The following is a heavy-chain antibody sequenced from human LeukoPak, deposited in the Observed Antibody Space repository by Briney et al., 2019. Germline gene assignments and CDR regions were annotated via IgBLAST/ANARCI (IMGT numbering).Heavy chain of an antibody. D-gene: IGHD5-12*01. Sequence: SETLSLTCPVYCGFFRCYYWSWIRPPPGKGLEWVWEINHSGSTNYNPSLKSRVTISIETSKNQFSMKLSSVTAADTAVYDCASFSPGIGIVANQGPRYYFDYWGQGTLVTVSS. V-gene: IGHV4-34*01. CDR1: CGFFRCYY. CDR3: ASFSPGIGIVANQGPRYYFDY. J-gene: IGHJ4*02. CDR2: INHSGST.